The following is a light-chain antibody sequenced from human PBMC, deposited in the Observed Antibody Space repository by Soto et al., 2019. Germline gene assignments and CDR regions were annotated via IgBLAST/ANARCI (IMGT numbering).Light chain of an antibody. V-gene: IGKV1-6*01. J-gene: IGKJ1*01. CDR1: QGISTD. Sequence: IQMTQSPSSLSASVGDRVNITCRASQGISTDLGWYQHKVGKAPKLLIYGASSLQSEVPSRFSGSGSGTDFTLTISSLQPEDFATYYCLQDYTYPWTFGQGTKVDIK. CDR3: LQDYTYPWT. CDR2: GAS.